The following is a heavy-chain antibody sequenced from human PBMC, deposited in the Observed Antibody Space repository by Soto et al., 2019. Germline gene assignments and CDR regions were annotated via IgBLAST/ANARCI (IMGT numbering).Heavy chain of an antibody. D-gene: IGHD6-13*01. CDR1: WFSLSTSGIC. CDR3: ARSYSSQSPYQFYGMDV. J-gene: IGHJ6*02. V-gene: IGHV2-70*01. CDR2: IDWDDDK. Sequence: VSGPTLVNPTQTLTLTCTFSWFSLSTSGICVSWIPQPPGKALEWLALIDWDDDKYYSTSLKTRLTISKDTSKNQVVLTMTDMDPVDTATYYCARSYSSQSPYQFYGMDVWGQGTTVTVSS.